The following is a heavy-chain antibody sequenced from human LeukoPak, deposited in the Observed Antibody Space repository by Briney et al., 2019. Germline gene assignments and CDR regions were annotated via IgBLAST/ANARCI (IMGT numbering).Heavy chain of an antibody. D-gene: IGHD6-19*01. Sequence: ASVKVSCKASGYTFTSYGISWVRQAPGQGLEWMGWISAYNGNTNYAQKLQGRVTMTTDTSTSTAYMELRSLRSDDTAVYYCARDFSRLCSGGPDYWGQGTLVTVSS. J-gene: IGHJ4*02. CDR3: ARDFSRLCSGGPDY. CDR1: GYTFTSYG. CDR2: ISAYNGNT. V-gene: IGHV1-18*04.